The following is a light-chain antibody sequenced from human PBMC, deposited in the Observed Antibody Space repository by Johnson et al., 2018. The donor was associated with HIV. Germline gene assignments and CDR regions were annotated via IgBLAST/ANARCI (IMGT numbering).Light chain of an antibody. CDR2: ENN. V-gene: IGLV1-51*02. CDR3: GTWYSRLSAGV. Sequence: QSVLTQPPSVSAAPGQRVTISCSGSSSNIGNNYVSWYQQLPGTAPKLLIYENNKRPSGIPDPFSGSKSGTSATLGITGLQTGDEADYYCGTWYSRLSAGVFGTGTTVTVL. J-gene: IGLJ1*01. CDR1: SSNIGNNY.